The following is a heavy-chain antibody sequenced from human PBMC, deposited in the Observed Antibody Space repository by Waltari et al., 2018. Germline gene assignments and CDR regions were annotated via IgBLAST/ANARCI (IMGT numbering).Heavy chain of an antibody. J-gene: IGHJ4*02. V-gene: IGHV1-2*02. CDR3: ARERFGEALVVAFGY. D-gene: IGHD3-10*01. CDR2: INPNRGCT. Sequence: QVQLVQSGAEVKKPGASVKVSCKASGYTFTGYYMHWVRQAPGQGLEWMGWINPNRGCTNYAQKVQGRVTMTRDTSISTAYMELSRLRSDDTAVYYCARERFGEALVVAFGYWGQGTLVTVSS. CDR1: GYTFTGYY.